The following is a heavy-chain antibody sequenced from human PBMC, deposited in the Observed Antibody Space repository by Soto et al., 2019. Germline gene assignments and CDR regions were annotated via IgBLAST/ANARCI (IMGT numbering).Heavy chain of an antibody. CDR3: ARQARVGTFGVFDS. V-gene: IGHV1-3*01. D-gene: IGHD3-3*01. J-gene: IGHJ4*02. CDR1: GYTFTDYA. CDR2: INDVNDDT. Sequence: ASVKVSCKASGYTFTDYAMHWVRQAPGQRPEWMGWINDVNDDTRYSERLQGRVTIARDTLANTVYLELGSLKSEDTAMYYCARQARVGTFGVFDSWGQRPLVTVSS.